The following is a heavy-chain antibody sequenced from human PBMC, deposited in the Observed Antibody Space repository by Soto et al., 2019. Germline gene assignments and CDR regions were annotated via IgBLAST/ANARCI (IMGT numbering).Heavy chain of an antibody. D-gene: IGHD3-10*01. CDR3: ARGSAPPLTMVRGVIINYYYMDV. CDR2: INHSGST. Sequence: PSETLSLTCAVYGGSFSGYYWSWIRQPPGKGLEWIGEINHSGSTNYNPSLKSRVTISVDTSKNQFSLKLSSVTAADTAVYYCARGSAPPLTMVRGVIINYYYMDVWGKGTTVTVSS. J-gene: IGHJ6*03. V-gene: IGHV4-34*01. CDR1: GGSFSGYY.